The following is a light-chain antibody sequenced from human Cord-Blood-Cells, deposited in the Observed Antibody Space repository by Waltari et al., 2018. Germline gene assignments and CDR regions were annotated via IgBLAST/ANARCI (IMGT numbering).Light chain of an antibody. CDR1: SSHIRSHY. J-gene: IGLJ3*02. CDR2: RNN. CDR3: AAWDDSLSGRV. V-gene: IGLV1-47*01. Sequence: QSVLTQPPSASGTPGQRVTISCPRSSSHIRSHYVFWYQQLPGTAPKLLIYRNNQRPSGVPDRFSGSKSGTSASLAISGLRSEDEADYYCAAWDDSLSGRVFGGGTKLTVL.